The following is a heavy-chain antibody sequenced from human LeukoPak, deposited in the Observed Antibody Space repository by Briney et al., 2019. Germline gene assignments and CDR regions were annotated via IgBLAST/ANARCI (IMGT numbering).Heavy chain of an antibody. D-gene: IGHD2-8*02. V-gene: IGHV4-4*02. J-gene: IGHJ4*02. Sequence: SETLSLTCAVSGDSISSSNWWSWVRQPPGKGLGWIGEISHAGSTKYNPTLKNRVTISKDNSKNQFSLKLNSVTAADTAVYYCTRSGGWWSLDYWGQGALVTVSS. CDR1: GDSISSSNW. CDR2: ISHAGST. CDR3: TRSGGWWSLDY.